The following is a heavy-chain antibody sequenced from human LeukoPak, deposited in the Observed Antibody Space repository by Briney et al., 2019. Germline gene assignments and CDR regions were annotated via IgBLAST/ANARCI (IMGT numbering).Heavy chain of an antibody. V-gene: IGHV1-8*01. D-gene: IGHD2-8*02. J-gene: IGHJ4*02. CDR3: ARRSWWGGNFDY. CDR2: MNPNSGNT. Sequence: ASVKLSCNASGHTFTSYDINWVRDATGQGFEWVGCMNPNSGNTRYAQKFQGRVTMTRNTSKSTAYMEQGSLRSEGTAVYYCARRSWWGGNFDYWGQGTLVTVSS. CDR1: GHTFTSYD.